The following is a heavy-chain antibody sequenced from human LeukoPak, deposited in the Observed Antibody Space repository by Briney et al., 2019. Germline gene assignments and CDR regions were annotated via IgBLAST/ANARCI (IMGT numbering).Heavy chain of an antibody. CDR1: GYTFTSYY. J-gene: IGHJ4*02. CDR3: ARGDTITYYYDSSGYLSLDY. CDR2: INPSGGST. V-gene: IGHV1-46*01. D-gene: IGHD3-22*01. Sequence: ASVKVSCKASGYTFTSYYMHWVRQAPGQGLEWMGIINPSGGSTSYAQKFQGRVTMTRDTSTSTVYMELSSLRSEDTAVYYCARGDTITYYYDSSGYLSLDYWGQGTLVTVSS.